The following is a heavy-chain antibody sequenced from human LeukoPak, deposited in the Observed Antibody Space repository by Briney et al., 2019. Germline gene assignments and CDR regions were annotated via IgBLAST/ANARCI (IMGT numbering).Heavy chain of an antibody. CDR2: IYYSGST. D-gene: IGHD3-22*01. V-gene: IGHV4-59*01. CDR1: GGSISSYY. CDR3: AREVLGYYDSSGYFDY. J-gene: IGHJ4*02. Sequence: TSETLSLTCTVSGGSISSYYWSWIRQPPGKGLEWIGYIYYSGSTNYNPSLKSRVTISVDTSKNQFSLKLSSVTAADTAVYYCAREVLGYYDSSGYFDYWGQGTLVTVSS.